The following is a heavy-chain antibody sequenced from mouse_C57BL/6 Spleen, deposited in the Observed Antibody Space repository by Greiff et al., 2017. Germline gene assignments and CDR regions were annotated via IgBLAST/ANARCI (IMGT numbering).Heavy chain of an antibody. CDR1: GYTFTSYT. J-gene: IGHJ1*03. CDR2: INPSSGYT. CDR3: ARWIDDYDRYFDV. D-gene: IGHD2-4*01. V-gene: IGHV1-4*01. Sequence: QVHVKQSGAELARPGASVKMSCKASGYTFTSYTMHWVKQRPGQGLEWIGYINPSSGYTKYNQKFKDKATLTADKSSSTAYMQLSSLTSEDSAVYYCARWIDDYDRYFDVWGTGTTVTVSS.